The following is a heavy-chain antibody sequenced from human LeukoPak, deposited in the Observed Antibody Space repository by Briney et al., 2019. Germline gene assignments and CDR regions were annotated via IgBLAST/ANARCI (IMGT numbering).Heavy chain of an antibody. D-gene: IGHD2-15*01. CDR2: ISAYNGNT. V-gene: IGHV1-18*01. CDR3: ASCGSCYSDYYYYYGMDV. CDR1: GYTFTSYG. J-gene: IGHJ6*02. Sequence: GASVKVSCKASGYTFTSYGISWVRQAPGQGLEWMGWISAYNGNTNYAQKLQGRVTMTTDTSTGTAYMELRSLRSDDTAVYYCASCGSCYSDYYYYYGMDVWGQGTTVTVSS.